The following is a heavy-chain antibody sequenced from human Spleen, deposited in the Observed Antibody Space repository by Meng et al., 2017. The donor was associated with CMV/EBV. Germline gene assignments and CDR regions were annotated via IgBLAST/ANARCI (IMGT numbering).Heavy chain of an antibody. D-gene: IGHD2-2*01. Sequence: SGYTLTNYWIGVVRQTPGKGLEWMGINNPGDSNTMYSPSLQGQVTISADTSISTAYLHWSSLSASDTAMYYCARLKDCTTTSCPDYWGQGTLVTVSS. J-gene: IGHJ4*02. CDR3: ARLKDCTTTSCPDY. CDR1: GYTLTNYW. CDR2: NNPGDSNT. V-gene: IGHV5-51*01.